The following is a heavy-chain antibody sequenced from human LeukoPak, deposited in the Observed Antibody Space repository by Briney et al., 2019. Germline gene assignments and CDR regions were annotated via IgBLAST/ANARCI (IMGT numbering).Heavy chain of an antibody. J-gene: IGHJ4*02. CDR3: ARGVRGYCSGGSCYPRVDFDY. D-gene: IGHD2-15*01. Sequence: SSETLSLTCTVSGGSISTYFWSWIRQPPGKGLEWIGYIYYSGSTNYNPSLKSRVTISLDTSKNQFSLKLSSVTAADTAVYYCARGVRGYCSGGSCYPRVDFDYWGQGTLVTVSS. CDR2: IYYSGST. V-gene: IGHV4-59*01. CDR1: GGSISTYF.